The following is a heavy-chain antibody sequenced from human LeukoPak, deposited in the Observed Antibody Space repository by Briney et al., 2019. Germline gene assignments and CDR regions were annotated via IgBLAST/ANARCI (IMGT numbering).Heavy chain of an antibody. CDR1: GYTFSNFD. J-gene: IGHJ6*03. Sequence: ASVKVSCKASGYTFSNFDVSWVRQAPGQGLEWMAWMHPGSGDTGYEGKFQARLTMSRNTSITTASMELSSLTSEDTAVYYCARSRRGYYMDVWGKGTTVIVSS. CDR3: ARSRRGYYMDV. CDR2: MHPGSGDT. V-gene: IGHV1-8*02.